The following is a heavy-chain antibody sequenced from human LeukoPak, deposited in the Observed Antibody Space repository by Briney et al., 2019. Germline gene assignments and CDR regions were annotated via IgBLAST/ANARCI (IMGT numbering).Heavy chain of an antibody. CDR3: ARGGYSNGYYNYFMDV. D-gene: IGHD4-11*01. CDR2: LYHSGST. Sequence: SETLSLTCAVSGYSISNGYYWGWIRQPPGKGLEWIGSLYHSGSTYYNPSLKSRVTISVDTSKNQFSLKLTSVTAADTAVYYCARGGYSNGYYNYFMDVWGKGTTVTVSS. V-gene: IGHV4-38-2*01. J-gene: IGHJ6*03. CDR1: GYSISNGYY.